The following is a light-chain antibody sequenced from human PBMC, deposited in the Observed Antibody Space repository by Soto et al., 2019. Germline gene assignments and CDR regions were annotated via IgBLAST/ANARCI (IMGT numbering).Light chain of an antibody. Sequence: IHMTHSPSTLSASLGDIVTITFRAIQSISSWLAWYQQRPGKAPKLLIYEASIFESGVPSSFSGSGSGTQFTLTISSLQPDDFATYYCQQYNSYPWTFSQGTKVE. CDR1: QSISSW. J-gene: IGKJ1*01. V-gene: IGKV1-5*03. CDR2: EAS. CDR3: QQYNSYPWT.